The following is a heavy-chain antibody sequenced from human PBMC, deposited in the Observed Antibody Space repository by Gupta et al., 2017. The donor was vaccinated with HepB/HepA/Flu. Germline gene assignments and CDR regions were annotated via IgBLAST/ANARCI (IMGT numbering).Heavy chain of an antibody. CDR3: ARGSLRYFDWWG. Sequence: QVQVQQWGAGLLKPSETLSLTCAVYGGSFSGYYWSWIRQPPGKGLEWIGEINHCGSTNYNPARKSRVTISVDTSKKQLSLKVSSVTAEDTAVYYGARGSLRYFDWWGWGQGTLVTVSS. V-gene: IGHV4-34*01. CDR2: INHCGST. CDR1: GGSFSGYY. J-gene: IGHJ4*02. D-gene: IGHD3-9*01.